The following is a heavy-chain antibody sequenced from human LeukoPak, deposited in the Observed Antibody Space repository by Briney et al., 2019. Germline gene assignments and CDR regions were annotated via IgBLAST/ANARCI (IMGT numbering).Heavy chain of an antibody. D-gene: IGHD2-15*01. CDR3: ARERGYCSGGSCHYDYYYMDV. J-gene: IGHJ6*03. V-gene: IGHV1-18*01. CDR1: GYTFNSYG. CDR2: ISAYNGHT. Sequence: GASVKVSCKASGYTFNSYGISWVRQAPGQGLEWMGWISAYNGHTNYAQKLQGRVTMTTDTSTSTAYMELRSLRSDDTAVYYCARERGYCSGGSCHYDYYYMDVWGKGTTVTVSS.